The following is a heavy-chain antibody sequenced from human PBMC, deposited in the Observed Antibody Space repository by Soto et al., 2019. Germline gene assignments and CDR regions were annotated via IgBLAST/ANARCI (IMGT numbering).Heavy chain of an antibody. D-gene: IGHD2-21*01. CDR2: VYYSGTT. Sequence: SETLSLPCTVAGGSVSSGDYYWRWIRQPPGKGLEWIGYVYYSGTTNYNPSRKSRVTIAVDTSKNQFSLKLKSVTAADTAVYYCAKDYLWTGFDPWGQGILVTVSS. CDR1: GGSVSSGDYY. CDR3: AKDYLWTGFDP. V-gene: IGHV4-61*08. J-gene: IGHJ5*02.